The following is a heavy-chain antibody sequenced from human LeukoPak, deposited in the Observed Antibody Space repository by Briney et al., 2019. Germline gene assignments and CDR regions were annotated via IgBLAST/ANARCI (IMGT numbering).Heavy chain of an antibody. J-gene: IGHJ4*02. D-gene: IGHD5-18*01. CDR2: ISSSGSTI. CDR1: GFTFSSYE. V-gene: IGHV3-48*03. Sequence: GGSLRLSCAASGFTFSSYEMNWVRQAPGKGLEWVPYISSSGSTIYYADSVKGRFTISRDNAKNSLYLQMNSLRAEDTAVYYCARPVDTAFFDYWGQGTLVTVSS. CDR3: ARPVDTAFFDY.